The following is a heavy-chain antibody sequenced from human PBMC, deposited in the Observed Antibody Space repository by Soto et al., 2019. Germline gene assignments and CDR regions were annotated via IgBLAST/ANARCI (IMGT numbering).Heavy chain of an antibody. Sequence: QVQLVQSGAEVKKPGASVKVSCKASGYTFTSYDINWVRQATGQGLEWMGWMNPNSGNTGYAQKFQGIGTMTRNTSISTAYLELSSLRSEDKAVYYCSREVAVAGFYWYFDLWGFGTLVTGSS. V-gene: IGHV1-8*01. J-gene: IGHJ2*01. D-gene: IGHD6-19*01. CDR2: MNPNSGNT. CDR3: SREVAVAGFYWYFDL. CDR1: GYTFTSYD.